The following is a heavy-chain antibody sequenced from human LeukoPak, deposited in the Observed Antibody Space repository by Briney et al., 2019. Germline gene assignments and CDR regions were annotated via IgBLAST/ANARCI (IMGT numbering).Heavy chain of an antibody. V-gene: IGHV3-53*01. J-gene: IGHJ3*02. CDR2: IYSDGST. CDR3: ARDRHRYRGINGDGDAFDI. CDR1: GFAVSSNY. Sequence: GGSLRLSCAASGFAVSSNYISWVRQAPGKGLEWVSIIYSDGSTFHADSVKGRFTMSRDNSKNTLDLQMNGLRAEDTAVYFCARDRHRYRGINGDGDAFDIWGQGTMVTVSS. D-gene: IGHD5-12*01.